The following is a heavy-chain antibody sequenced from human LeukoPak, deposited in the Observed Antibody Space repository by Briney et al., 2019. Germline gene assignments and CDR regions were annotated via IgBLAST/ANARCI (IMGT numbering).Heavy chain of an antibody. V-gene: IGHV4-34*01. D-gene: IGHD5-18*01. J-gene: IGHJ4*02. CDR2: INHSGST. CDR1: GGSFSGYY. CDR3: ARSGGYSYGYRLSYYFDY. Sequence: SETLSLTCAVYGGSFSGYYWSWIRQPPVKGLEWIGEINHSGSTNYNPSLKSRVAISVDTSKNQFSLKLSSVTAADTAVYYCARSGGYSYGYRLSYYFDYWGQGTLVTVSS.